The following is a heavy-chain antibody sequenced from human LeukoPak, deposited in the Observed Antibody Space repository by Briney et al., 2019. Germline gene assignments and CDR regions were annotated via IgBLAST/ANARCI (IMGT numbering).Heavy chain of an antibody. J-gene: IGHJ4*02. Sequence: SETLSLTCAVYGGSFSGYYWSWIRQPPGKGLEWIGEINHSGSTNYNPSLKSRVTISVDTSKNQFSLKLSSVTAADTAVYYCARRRKTFGSSWYGRDLDYWGQGTLVTVSS. D-gene: IGHD6-13*01. CDR1: GGSFSGYY. V-gene: IGHV4-34*01. CDR2: INHSGST. CDR3: ARRRKTFGSSWYGRDLDY.